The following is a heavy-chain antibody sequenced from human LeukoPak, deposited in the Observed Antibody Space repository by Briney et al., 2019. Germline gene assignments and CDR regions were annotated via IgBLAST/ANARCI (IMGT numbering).Heavy chain of an antibody. CDR2: IKQDGNEK. J-gene: IGHJ3*02. Sequence: GGSLRLSCAASGFTFSSYWMSWVRQAPGKGLEWVANIKQDGNEKYYGDSEKGRFTISRDNAKNTLYLQINSLRAEDTAVYFCARDGAFDIWGQGTMLTVSS. CDR1: GFTFSSYW. CDR3: ARDGAFDI. V-gene: IGHV3-7*05.